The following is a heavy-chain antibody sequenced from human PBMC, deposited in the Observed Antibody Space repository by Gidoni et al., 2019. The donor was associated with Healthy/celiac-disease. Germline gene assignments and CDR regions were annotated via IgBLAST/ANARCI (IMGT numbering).Heavy chain of an antibody. CDR3: ARDSVRDGYNYFDH. J-gene: IGHJ4*02. Sequence: QVQLVQSGAEVKKPGSSAKVSCKSSGVTLSRSTISWVRQAPGQGLEWSGRIIPILGIANYAQKFQGRVTITADKSTSTAYMELSSLRSEDTAVYYCARDSVRDGYNYFDHWGQGTLVTVSS. D-gene: IGHD5-12*01. CDR1: GVTLSRST. V-gene: IGHV1-69*08. CDR2: IIPILGIA.